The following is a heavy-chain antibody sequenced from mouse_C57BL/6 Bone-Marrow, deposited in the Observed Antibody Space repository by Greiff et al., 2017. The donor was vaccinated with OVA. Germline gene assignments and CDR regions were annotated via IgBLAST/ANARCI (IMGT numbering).Heavy chain of an antibody. CDR1: GYSITSDY. Sequence: EVMLVESGPGLAKPSQTLSLTCSVTGYSITSDYWNWIRKFPGNKLEYMGYISYSGSTYYNPSLKSRISITRDTSKNQYYLQLNSVTTEDTATYYCARRGIYDYDGDWYFDVWGTGTTVTVSS. D-gene: IGHD2-4*01. CDR2: ISYSGST. J-gene: IGHJ1*03. V-gene: IGHV3-8*01. CDR3: ARRGIYDYDGDWYFDV.